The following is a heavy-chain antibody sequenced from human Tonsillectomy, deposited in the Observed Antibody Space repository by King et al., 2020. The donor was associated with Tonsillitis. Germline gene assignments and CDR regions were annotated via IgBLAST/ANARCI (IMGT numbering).Heavy chain of an antibody. CDR3: ATDLKDLGGMDV. Sequence: VQLVESGGGVVQPGRSLRLSCAASGFTFSSYGMHWVRQAPGKGLEWVAVISYDGSNKYYADSVKGRFTISRDNSKNTLYLQMNSLRAEDTAVYYCATDLKDLGGMDVWGQGTTVNVSS. CDR1: GFTFSSYG. CDR2: ISYDGSNK. V-gene: IGHV3-30*03. J-gene: IGHJ6*02. D-gene: IGHD3-16*01.